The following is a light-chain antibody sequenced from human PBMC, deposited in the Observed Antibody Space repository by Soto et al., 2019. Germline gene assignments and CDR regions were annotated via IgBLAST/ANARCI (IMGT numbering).Light chain of an antibody. Sequence: EIVLTQSPATLSLSPGERATLSCRASQSVSSYLAWYQQKPGQAPRLLIYDASNRATGIPARFSGSGSGTDFTLTISSLEPEDFAVYYCQQRSNWITFRQGTRLESK. CDR1: QSVSSY. V-gene: IGKV3-11*01. CDR3: QQRSNWIT. CDR2: DAS. J-gene: IGKJ5*01.